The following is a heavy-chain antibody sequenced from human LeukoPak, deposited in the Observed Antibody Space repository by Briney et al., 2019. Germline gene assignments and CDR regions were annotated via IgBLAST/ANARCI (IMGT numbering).Heavy chain of an antibody. V-gene: IGHV4-39*01. CDR1: GGSISSSSYY. J-gene: IGHJ4*02. CDR2: IYYSGST. CDR3: ARHTLGGFSNY. D-gene: IGHD3-10*01. Sequence: PSETLSLTCTVSGGSISSSSYYWGWIRQPPGKGLEWIGSIYYSGSTYYNPSLKSRVTISVDTSKNQFSLKLSSVTAADTAVYYCARHTLGGFSNYWGQGTLVTVSS.